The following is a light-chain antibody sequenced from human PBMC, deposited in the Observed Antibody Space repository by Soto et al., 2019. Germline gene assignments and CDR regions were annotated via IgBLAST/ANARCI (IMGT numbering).Light chain of an antibody. J-gene: IGKJ4*01. CDR2: AAS. V-gene: IGKV1-9*01. CDR3: QKYNSYPLT. CDR1: QSISSY. Sequence: DLEMTQSPSSLSSSPGDSVTITCRASQSISSYLTWYQQKPGQAPKLLIYAASTLQSGVPYRFRGSGSGTEFTLTISSLQPDDFATYYCQKYNSYPLTFGGGTKVDIK.